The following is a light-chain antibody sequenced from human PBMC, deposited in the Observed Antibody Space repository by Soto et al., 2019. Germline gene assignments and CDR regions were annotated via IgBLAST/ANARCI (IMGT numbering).Light chain of an antibody. J-gene: IGLJ2*01. CDR3: CSYAGRSTPVL. CDR1: SRDVGYYDF. Sequence: QSALTQSPSVAGSPGQSVTISCTGTSRDVGYYDFVSWYQQHPGKAPKLIIYDVSTRPSGVPNRFSGSKSGNTASLTISGLQAEDEAHYYCCSYAGRSTPVLFGGGTKVTVL. CDR2: DVS. V-gene: IGLV2-11*01.